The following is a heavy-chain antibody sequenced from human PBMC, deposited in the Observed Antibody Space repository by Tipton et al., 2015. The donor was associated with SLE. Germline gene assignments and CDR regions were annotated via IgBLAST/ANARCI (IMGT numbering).Heavy chain of an antibody. CDR1: GGSISSYY. D-gene: IGHD4-17*01. V-gene: IGHV4-59*01. Sequence: TLSLTCTVSGGSISSYYWSWIRQPPGKGLEWIGYIYYSGSTNNNPSLKSRVTISVDTSKNQFSLKLSSVTAADTAVYYCARRLRRGGAFDIWGQGTMVTVSS. J-gene: IGHJ3*02. CDR3: ARRLRRGGAFDI. CDR2: IYYSGST.